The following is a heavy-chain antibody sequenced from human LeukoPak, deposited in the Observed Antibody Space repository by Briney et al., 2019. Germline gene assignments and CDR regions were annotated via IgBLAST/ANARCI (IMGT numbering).Heavy chain of an antibody. CDR3: ARDLLGGVGYYDTNSVRP. CDR1: GFTFSDHY. V-gene: IGHV3-72*01. J-gene: IGHJ5*02. Sequence: GGSLRLSCAASGFTFSDHYMDWVRQAPGKGLEWVGRTTNKANSYTTEYAASVKGRFTISRDDSKNSLYLQMNSLRAEDTAVYYCARDLLGGVGYYDTNSVRPWGQGTLVTVSS. CDR2: TTNKANSYTT. D-gene: IGHD3-22*01.